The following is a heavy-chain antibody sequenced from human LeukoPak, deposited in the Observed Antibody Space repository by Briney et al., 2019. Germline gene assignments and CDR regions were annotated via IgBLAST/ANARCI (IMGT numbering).Heavy chain of an antibody. Sequence: HPGGSLRLSCAVSGFNNYNYAMTWVRQAPGKGLEWVSAIGGSGVSKFYGDSVKGRFTTSRDNSKNTVDLQMNSLRVEDTAIYYCAIIDGVGPKDYWGPGTLVTVSS. J-gene: IGHJ4*02. V-gene: IGHV3-23*01. CDR1: GFNNYNYA. D-gene: IGHD3-3*01. CDR3: AIIDGVGPKDY. CDR2: IGGSGVSK.